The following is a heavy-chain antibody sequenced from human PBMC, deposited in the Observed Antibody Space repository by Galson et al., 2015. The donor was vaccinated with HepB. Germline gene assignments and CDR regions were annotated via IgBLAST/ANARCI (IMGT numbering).Heavy chain of an antibody. CDR2: IKPDGSGQ. CDR3: ASLGGGDYSYYY. V-gene: IGHV3-7*01. CDR1: GFTFTTYW. J-gene: IGHJ4*02. D-gene: IGHD4-11*01. Sequence: SLRLSCAASGFTFTTYWMTWVRQAPGKGLEWVASIKPDGSGQRYVDSVKGRFSISRDNAHNSVYLQMNSLRAEDTAVYYCASLGGGDYSYYYWGQGTLVTVSS.